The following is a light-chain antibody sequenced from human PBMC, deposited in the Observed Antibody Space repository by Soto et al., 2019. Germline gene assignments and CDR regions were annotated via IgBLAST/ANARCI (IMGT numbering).Light chain of an antibody. CDR2: RVS. CDR3: MQGTHWPPWT. V-gene: IGKV2-30*02. CDR1: QSLLHSDGNTY. J-gene: IGKJ1*01. Sequence: DVVMTQSPLSLPVTLGQPASISCRSSQSLLHSDGNTYLIWFQQRPGQSPRRLIYRVSNRDSGVPDRFSGSGSGTDFTLKISRVEAEDVGVYYCMQGTHWPPWTFGQGTKVEIK.